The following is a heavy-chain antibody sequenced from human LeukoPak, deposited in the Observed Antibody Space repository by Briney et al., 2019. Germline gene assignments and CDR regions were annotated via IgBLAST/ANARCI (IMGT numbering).Heavy chain of an antibody. CDR2: IYYSGST. Sequence: SETLSLTCTVSGGSISSYYWSWIRQPPGKGLEWIGYIYYSGSTNYNPSLKSRVTISVATSKNQFSLKLSSVTAADTAVYYCARSRYYYDSSGQFDPWGQGTLVTVSS. D-gene: IGHD3-22*01. J-gene: IGHJ5*02. CDR1: GGSISSYY. V-gene: IGHV4-59*01. CDR3: ARSRYYYDSSGQFDP.